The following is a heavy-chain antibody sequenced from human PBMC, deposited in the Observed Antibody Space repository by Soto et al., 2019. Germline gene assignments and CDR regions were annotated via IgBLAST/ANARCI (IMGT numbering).Heavy chain of an antibody. V-gene: IGHV4-34*01. J-gene: IGHJ4*02. CDR1: GGSFSGYY. Sequence: QVQLQQCGAGLLKPSETLSLTCAVYGGSFSGYYWTWIRQPPGTGLQWIGEINHRGSNNYNPSLKCRVHTPVETPRNHFPQNLTSVTAAATAVSYCARDTSTGLFDYCGQGTLVPVPS. D-gene: IGHD2-8*02. CDR3: ARDTSTGLFDY. CDR2: INHRGSN.